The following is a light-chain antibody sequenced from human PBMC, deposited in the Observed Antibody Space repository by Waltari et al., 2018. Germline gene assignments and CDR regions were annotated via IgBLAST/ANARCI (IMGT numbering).Light chain of an antibody. CDR2: DAS. V-gene: IGKV3-11*01. Sequence: EIVLTQSPATLSLSPGERATLSCRASQSVSSYLACYQQKPGQAPRLLIYDASNRATGIPARVSGSGSGTDFTLTISSLEPEDFAVYYCQQRSNWPPTWTFGQGTKVEIK. CDR1: QSVSSY. CDR3: QQRSNWPPTWT. J-gene: IGKJ1*01.